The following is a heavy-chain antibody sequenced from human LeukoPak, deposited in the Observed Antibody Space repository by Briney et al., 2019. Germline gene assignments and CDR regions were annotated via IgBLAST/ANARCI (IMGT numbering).Heavy chain of an antibody. J-gene: IGHJ4*02. CDR1: GFTFSSYA. CDR2: ISYDGSNK. D-gene: IGHD5-24*01. Sequence: PGRSLRLSCAASGFTFSSYAMHWVPQAPGKALEWVAVISYDGSNKYYADSVKGRFTISRDNSKNTLYLQMNSLRAEDTAVYYCARDLLDGYGYFDYWGQGTLVTVSS. V-gene: IGHV3-30*04. CDR3: ARDLLDGYGYFDY.